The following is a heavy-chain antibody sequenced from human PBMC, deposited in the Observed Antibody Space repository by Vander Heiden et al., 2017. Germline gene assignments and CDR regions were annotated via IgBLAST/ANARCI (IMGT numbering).Heavy chain of an antibody. CDR1: GFTFSTYS. CDR2: ITSGSSYI. J-gene: IGHJ6*02. CDR3: ARDRTLYYYFAMDV. Sequence: EVLLVESGVGLVKPGGSLRLSCAASGFTFSTYSMNWVRQAPGKGLEWVSSITSGSSYIYYADSVKGRFTISRDNAKNSLYLQMNSLRAEDTAVYYCARDRTLYYYFAMDVWGQGTTVTVSS. V-gene: IGHV3-21*01.